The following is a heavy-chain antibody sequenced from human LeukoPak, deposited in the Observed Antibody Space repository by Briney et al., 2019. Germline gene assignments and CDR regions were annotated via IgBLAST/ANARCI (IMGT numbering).Heavy chain of an antibody. V-gene: IGHV3-30*07. J-gene: IGHJ6*03. Sequence: GGSLRLSCAASGFSFSNNPMHWVRQAPGRGLEWVAVSSSDGNNEYYADSVKGRFTISRDNSKNTLYLQMNSLRPEDTAVYYCARGSATTLYYYYYMDVWGRGTTVTVSS. D-gene: IGHD1-26*01. CDR1: GFSFSNNP. CDR2: SSSDGNNE. CDR3: ARGSATTLYYYYYMDV.